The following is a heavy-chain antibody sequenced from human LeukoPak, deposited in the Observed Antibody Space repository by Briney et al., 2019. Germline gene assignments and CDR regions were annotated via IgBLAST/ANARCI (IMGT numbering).Heavy chain of an antibody. J-gene: IGHJ4*02. Sequence: SETLSLTCAVYGGSFSGYYWSWIRQPPGKGLELIGEINHSGSTNYNPSLKSRVTISVDTSKNQFSLKLSSVTAADTAVYYCARGRYSSGWYWPYYFDYWGQGTLVTVSS. CDR3: ARGRYSSGWYWPYYFDY. CDR2: INHSGST. D-gene: IGHD6-19*01. CDR1: GGSFSGYY. V-gene: IGHV4-34*01.